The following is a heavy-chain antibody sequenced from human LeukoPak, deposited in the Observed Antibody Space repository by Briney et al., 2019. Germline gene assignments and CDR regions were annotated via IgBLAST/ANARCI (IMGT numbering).Heavy chain of an antibody. D-gene: IGHD5-24*01. V-gene: IGHV3-21*01. Sequence: GGSLRLSCAASGFTFSSYSMNWVRQAPGKRLEWVSSISSSSSYIYYADSVKGRFTISRDNAKNSLYLQMNSLRAEDTAVYYCARDLDLGVTRWLEPEFDYWGQGTLVTVSS. CDR2: ISSSSSYI. CDR1: GFTFSSYS. CDR3: ARDLDLGVTRWLEPEFDY. J-gene: IGHJ4*02.